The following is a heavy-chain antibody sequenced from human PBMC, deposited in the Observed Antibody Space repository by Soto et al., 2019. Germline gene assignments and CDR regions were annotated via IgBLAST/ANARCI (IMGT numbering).Heavy chain of an antibody. D-gene: IGHD1-26*01. CDR1: GGTFSSYT. J-gene: IGHJ6*03. V-gene: IGHV1-2*04. CDR2: INPNSGGT. Sequence: ASVKVSCKASGGTFSSYTISWVRQAPGQGLEWMGWINPNSGGTNYAQKFQGWVTMTRDTSISTAYMELSRLRSDDTAVYYCARKANYYYYMDVWGKGTTVTVSS. CDR3: ARKANYYYYMDV.